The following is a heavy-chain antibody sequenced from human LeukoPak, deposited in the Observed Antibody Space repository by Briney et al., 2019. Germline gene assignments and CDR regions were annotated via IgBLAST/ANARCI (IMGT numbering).Heavy chain of an antibody. J-gene: IGHJ5*02. V-gene: IGHV3-74*01. CDR3: ARAQVGAPTDL. CDR2: IHGDGDNI. Sequence: PRGSLRLSCAASGFPFSSYAMYWVRQAPGKGLVWVARIHGDGDNISYADSVRGRFTISRDNAKDTLYLHVNSLRPEDMAVYYCARAQVGAPTDLWGQGTLVTVSS. CDR1: GFPFSSYA. D-gene: IGHD1-26*01.